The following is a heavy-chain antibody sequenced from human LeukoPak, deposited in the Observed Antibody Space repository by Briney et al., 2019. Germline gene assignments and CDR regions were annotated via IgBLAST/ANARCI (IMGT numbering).Heavy chain of an antibody. CDR1: GGTFSSYA. J-gene: IGHJ6*02. CDR2: IIPIFGTA. Sequence: ASVTVSCKASGGTFSSYAISWVRQAPGQGLEWMGGIIPIFGTANYAQKFQGRVTITADESTSTAYMELSSLRSEDTAVYYCARDPRGINDYYYYGMDVWGQGTTVTVSS. D-gene: IGHD2-15*01. CDR3: ARDPRGINDYYYYGMDV. V-gene: IGHV1-69*01.